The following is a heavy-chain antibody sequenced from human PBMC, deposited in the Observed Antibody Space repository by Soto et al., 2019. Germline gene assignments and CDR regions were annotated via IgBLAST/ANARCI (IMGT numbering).Heavy chain of an antibody. J-gene: IGHJ4*02. Sequence: EVQLVESGGGLVQPGGSLRLSCAASGFTFSSYSMNWVRQAPGKGLEWVSYISSSSSTIYYADSVKGRFTISRDNAKNSLYLQMNSRRAEDTAVYYCARGATRGWYVRSYYFDYWGQGTMVTVSS. CDR3: ARGATRGWYVRSYYFDY. CDR1: GFTFSSYS. CDR2: ISSSSSTI. D-gene: IGHD6-19*01. V-gene: IGHV3-48*01.